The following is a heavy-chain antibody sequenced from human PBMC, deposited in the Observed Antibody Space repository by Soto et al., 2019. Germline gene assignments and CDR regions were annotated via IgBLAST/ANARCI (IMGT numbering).Heavy chain of an antibody. D-gene: IGHD3-3*01. V-gene: IGHV1-8*01. CDR1: GYTFTSYD. CDR2: MNPNSGNT. CDR3: AIRTGGFGVVISYYGMDV. J-gene: IGHJ6*02. Sequence: ASVKVSCKASGYTFTSYDINWVRQATGQGLEWMGWMNPNSGNTGYAQKFQGRVTMTRNTSISTAYMELSSLRSEDTAVYYCAIRTGGFGVVISYYGMDVWGQGTTVTVSS.